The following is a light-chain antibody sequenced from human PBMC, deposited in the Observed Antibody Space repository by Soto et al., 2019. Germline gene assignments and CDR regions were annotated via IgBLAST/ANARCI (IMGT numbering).Light chain of an antibody. V-gene: IGKV3-15*01. CDR3: QQSFSVPPT. CDR2: GAS. J-gene: IGKJ5*01. Sequence: EIVMTQSPATLSVSPGERATLSCRASQSVSSNLAWYQQKPGQAPSLLIYGASTRATGVPARFSGSGSGTEFFLTISSLQPEDFATYYCQQSFSVPPTFGQGTRLEI. CDR1: QSVSSN.